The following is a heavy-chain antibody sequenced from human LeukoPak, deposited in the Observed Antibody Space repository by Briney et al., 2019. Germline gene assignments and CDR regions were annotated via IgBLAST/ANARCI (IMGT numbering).Heavy chain of an antibody. D-gene: IGHD6-19*01. V-gene: IGHV4-4*07. CDR3: ARAGTAVAGTRFDY. Sequence: SETLSLTCTVSGGSISSSYWTWIRQPAGKGLEWIGRIYTSGSTNYNPSLKSRVTMSVDTSKNQFSLKLSSVTAADTAVYYCARAGTAVAGTRFDYWGQGTLVTVSS. CDR1: GGSISSSY. J-gene: IGHJ4*02. CDR2: IYTSGST.